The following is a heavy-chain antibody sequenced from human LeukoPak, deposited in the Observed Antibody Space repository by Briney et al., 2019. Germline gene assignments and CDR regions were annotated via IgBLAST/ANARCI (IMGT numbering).Heavy chain of an antibody. D-gene: IGHD6-13*01. CDR1: GFTFSSYA. V-gene: IGHV3-23*01. CDR3: AKARGSSYYYGMDV. Sequence: GGSLRLSCAASGFTFSSYAMIWVRQAPGKGLEWVSGISGSGGSTYYADSVKGRFTFSRDNSKNTLYLQMNSLRAEDTAVYYCAKARGSSYYYGMDVWGQGTTVTVSS. J-gene: IGHJ6*02. CDR2: ISGSGGST.